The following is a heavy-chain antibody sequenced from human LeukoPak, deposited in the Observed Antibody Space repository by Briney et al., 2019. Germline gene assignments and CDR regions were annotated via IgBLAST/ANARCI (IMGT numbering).Heavy chain of an antibody. J-gene: IGHJ6*02. D-gene: IGHD3-3*01. CDR3: AKGEDYDFWSGYGMDV. CDR2: ISGSGGST. V-gene: IGHV3-23*01. CDR1: GFTFSSYA. Sequence: PGGSLRLSRAASGFTFSSYAMSWVRQTPGKGLEWVSVISGSGGSTYYADSVKGRFTISRDNSKNTLYLQMNSLRAEDTAVYYCAKGEDYDFWSGYGMDVWGQGTTVTVSS.